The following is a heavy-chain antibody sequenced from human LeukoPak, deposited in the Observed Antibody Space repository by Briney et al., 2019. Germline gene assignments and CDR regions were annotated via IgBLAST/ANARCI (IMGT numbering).Heavy chain of an antibody. Sequence: GGSLRLSCAASGFTFDDYGMSWVRQAPGKGLEWVSGINWNGGSTGYADSVKGRFTISRDNSKNTLYLQMNSLRAEDTAVYYCAKDRGGAYYESSVDIWGQETMVTVSS. J-gene: IGHJ3*02. CDR1: GFTFDDYG. D-gene: IGHD3-22*01. CDR3: AKDRGGAYYESSVDI. CDR2: INWNGGST. V-gene: IGHV3-20*04.